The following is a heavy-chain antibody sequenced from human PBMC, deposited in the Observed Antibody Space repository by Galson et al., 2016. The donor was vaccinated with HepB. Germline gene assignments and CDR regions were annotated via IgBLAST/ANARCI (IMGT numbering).Heavy chain of an antibody. D-gene: IGHD6-13*01. CDR1: GFTFSTYA. Sequence: SLRLSCAGTGFTFSTYAMSWVRQAPGKRLEWVSAISGSGDTTYYADSVKGRFSISRDNSKNTLYLQTSSLTAEDTAVYYCAKWSDAAATYWGQGTLVIVSS. CDR2: ISGSGDTT. J-gene: IGHJ4*02. CDR3: AKWSDAAATY. V-gene: IGHV3-23*01.